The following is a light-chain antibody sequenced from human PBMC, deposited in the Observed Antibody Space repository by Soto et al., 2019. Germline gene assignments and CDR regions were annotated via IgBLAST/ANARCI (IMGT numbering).Light chain of an antibody. CDR2: GSS. CDR3: QQYHNWPPQYT. V-gene: IGKV3-15*01. Sequence: EIVMTQSPATLSVSPGERATLSCRASQTVASNLAWYQQKPGQAPRLLIHGSSTRATGVPARFSSSGSGTEFTLTISSLQSEDFAVYYCQQYHNWPPQYTFGQGTKLQI. J-gene: IGKJ2*01. CDR1: QTVASN.